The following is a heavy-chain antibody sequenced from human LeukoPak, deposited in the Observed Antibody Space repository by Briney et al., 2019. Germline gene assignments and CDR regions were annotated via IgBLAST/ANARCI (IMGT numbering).Heavy chain of an antibody. D-gene: IGHD3-3*01. CDR2: INWNGGST. J-gene: IGHJ4*02. Sequence: PGGSLRLSCAASGFTFDDYGMSWVRQAPGKGLEWVSGINWNGGSTGYADSVKGRFTISRDNAKNSLYLQMNSLRAGDTALYYCARAPGYYDFWSGYDGEYFDYWGQGTLVTVSS. CDR1: GFTFDDYG. CDR3: ARAPGYYDFWSGYDGEYFDY. V-gene: IGHV3-20*04.